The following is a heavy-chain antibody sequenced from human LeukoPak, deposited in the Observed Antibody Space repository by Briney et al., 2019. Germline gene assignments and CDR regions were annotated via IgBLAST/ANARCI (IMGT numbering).Heavy chain of an antibody. Sequence: NASETLSLTCTVSGGSISGYFWSWIRQPPGKGLELIGYLYYSGSTNYNPSLKSRVTVSVDTSKDQFSLRLSSVTAADTAVYYCARLLAVAGGDAFDTWGQGKMVTVSS. V-gene: IGHV4-59*08. CDR3: ARLLAVAGGDAFDT. D-gene: IGHD6-19*01. CDR1: GGSISGYF. CDR2: LYYSGST. J-gene: IGHJ3*02.